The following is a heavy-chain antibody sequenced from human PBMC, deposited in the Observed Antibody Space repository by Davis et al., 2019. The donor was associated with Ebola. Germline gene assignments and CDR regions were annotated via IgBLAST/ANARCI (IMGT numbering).Heavy chain of an antibody. J-gene: IGHJ6*02. CDR1: GFTFSSYA. CDR2: ISYDGSNR. Sequence: PGGSLRLSCAASGFTFSSYAMHWVRQAPGKGLEWVAVISYDGSNRYYADSVKGRFTISRDNSKNTLYLQMNSLRAEDTAVYYCAKDLDDFWSRDYYYGMDVWGQGTTVTVSS. CDR3: AKDLDDFWSRDYYYGMDV. D-gene: IGHD3-3*01. V-gene: IGHV3-30-3*01.